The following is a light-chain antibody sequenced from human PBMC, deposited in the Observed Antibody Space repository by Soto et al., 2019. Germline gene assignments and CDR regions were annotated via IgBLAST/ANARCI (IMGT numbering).Light chain of an antibody. CDR3: CSYAGSYTFP. CDR1: SSDVGGYNY. CDR2: DVS. J-gene: IGLJ1*01. Sequence: QSALTQPRSVSGSPGQSVTISCTGTSSDVGGYNYVSWYQQHPGKAPKLMIYDVSKRPSGVPDRFSGSKSGNTASLTISGLKAEDEADYYCCSYAGSYTFPFGTGTKSPS. V-gene: IGLV2-11*01.